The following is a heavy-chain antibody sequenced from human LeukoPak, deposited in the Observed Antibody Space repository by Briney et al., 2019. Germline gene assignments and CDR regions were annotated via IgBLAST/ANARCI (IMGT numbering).Heavy chain of an antibody. J-gene: IGHJ4*02. CDR2: IRNDGSHK. D-gene: IGHD6-13*01. Sequence: GGSLTLSCAASGFTFSSYGMHWVRQGPPTGLEWVAFIRNDGSHKYHAGSVKGRLTISRDNSKNTLYLQMNSLRAHDTAVYYCAKAGGSSWDPFDYWGQGTLVTVSS. CDR1: GFTFSSYG. CDR3: AKAGGSSWDPFDY. V-gene: IGHV3-30*02.